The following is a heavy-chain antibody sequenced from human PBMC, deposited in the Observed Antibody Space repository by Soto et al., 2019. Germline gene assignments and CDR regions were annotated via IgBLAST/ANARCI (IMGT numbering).Heavy chain of an antibody. J-gene: IGHJ4*02. Sequence: ASVTVSCQASGYTFTSYDINWVRQATGQGLEWMGWMNPNSGNTGYAQKFQGRVTMTRNTSISTAYMELSSLRSEDTAVYYCARDCTGSGGSCHGRDYWGQGTLVTVSS. CDR1: GYTFTSYD. V-gene: IGHV1-8*01. CDR2: MNPNSGNT. D-gene: IGHD2-15*01. CDR3: ARDCTGSGGSCHGRDY.